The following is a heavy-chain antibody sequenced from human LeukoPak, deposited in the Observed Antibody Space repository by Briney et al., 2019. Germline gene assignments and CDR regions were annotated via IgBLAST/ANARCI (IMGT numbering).Heavy chain of an antibody. Sequence: GGSLRLSCAASGFTFSSYSMNWVRQAPGKGLEWVSSITSSSAYIYYADSVRGRFTISRDNATNSLYLQMNSLRAEDTAVYYCARGEQQLDYWGQGALVTVSS. J-gene: IGHJ4*02. V-gene: IGHV3-21*01. CDR3: ARGEQQLDY. CDR1: GFTFSSYS. CDR2: ITSSSAYI. D-gene: IGHD6-13*01.